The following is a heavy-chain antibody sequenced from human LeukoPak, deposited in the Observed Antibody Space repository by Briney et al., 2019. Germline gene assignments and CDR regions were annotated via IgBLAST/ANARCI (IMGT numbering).Heavy chain of an antibody. J-gene: IGHJ6*02. CDR1: GGSISSGSYY. D-gene: IGHD2-21*01. CDR2: IYTSGST. V-gene: IGHV4-61*02. CDR3: ARDLGVNPYSYYYGMDV. Sequence: SETLSLTCTVSGGSISSGSYYWSWIRQPAGKGLEWIGRIYTSGSTNYNPSLKSRVTISVDTSKNQFSLKLSSVTAADTAVYYCARDLGVNPYSYYYGMDVWAQGTTVTVSS.